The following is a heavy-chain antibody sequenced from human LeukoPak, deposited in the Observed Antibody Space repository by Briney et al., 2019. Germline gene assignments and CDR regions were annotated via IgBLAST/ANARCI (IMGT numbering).Heavy chain of an antibody. CDR3: ARRDDVLTGTGSFDY. CDR1: GYSFTSYW. D-gene: IGHD3-9*01. V-gene: IGHV5-51*01. J-gene: IGHJ4*02. Sequence: GESLKISCKASGYSFTSYWIGWVLQMPGKGLEWMVIIYPDDSDTTYSPSFQGQVTISADKSINIAYLQWSSLKASDTAMYYCARRDDVLTGTGSFDYWGQGTLVTVSS. CDR2: IYPDDSDT.